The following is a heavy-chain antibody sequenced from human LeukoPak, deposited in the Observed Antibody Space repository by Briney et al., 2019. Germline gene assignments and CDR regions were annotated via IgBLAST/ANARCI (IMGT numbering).Heavy chain of an antibody. D-gene: IGHD3-22*01. CDR2: IYYSRST. CDR3: AINSYDSSGWGWFDP. J-gene: IGHJ5*02. CDR1: GGSISSGGYY. Sequence: SQTLSLTCTVSGGSISSGGYYWSWIRQHPGKGLEWIGYIYYSRSTYYNPSLKSRVTISVDTSKNQFSLKLSSVTAADTAVYYCAINSYDSSGWGWFDPWGQGTLVTVSS. V-gene: IGHV4-31*03.